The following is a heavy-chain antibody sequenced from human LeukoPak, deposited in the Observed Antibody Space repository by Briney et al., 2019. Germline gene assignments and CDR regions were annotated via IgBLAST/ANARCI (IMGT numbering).Heavy chain of an antibody. D-gene: IGHD3-22*01. CDR1: GFTFSSYA. J-gene: IGHJ3*02. CDR2: ISGSGGST. Sequence: GGSLRLSCAASGFTFSSYAMSWVRQAPGKGLEWVSDISGSGGSTYYADSVKGRFTISRDNSKNTLYLQMNSLRAEDTAVYYCAKDLHYYDSSGYYRNAFDIWGQGTMVTASS. CDR3: AKDLHYYDSSGYYRNAFDI. V-gene: IGHV3-23*01.